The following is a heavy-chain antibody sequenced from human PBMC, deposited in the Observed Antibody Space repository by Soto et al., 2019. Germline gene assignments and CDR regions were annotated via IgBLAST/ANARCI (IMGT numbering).Heavy chain of an antibody. CDR1: GFIFSSYA. J-gene: IGHJ4*02. CDR3: APFSLAFDY. CDR2: ISYGGTTK. V-gene: IGHV3-30-3*01. Sequence: QVQLVESGGGVVQSGRSLRLSCAGSGFIFSSYAMHWVRQAPGKGLEWLALISYGGTTKYYADSVKGRFTISRDNSNSTLFLQLNSLRTDDTAVYYCAPFSLAFDYWGQGTLVIVSS.